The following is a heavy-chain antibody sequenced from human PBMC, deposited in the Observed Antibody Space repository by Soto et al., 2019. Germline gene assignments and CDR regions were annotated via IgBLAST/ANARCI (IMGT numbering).Heavy chain of an antibody. CDR3: ARGRYSGYDMPDTYYYYNYGMDV. D-gene: IGHD5-12*01. J-gene: IGHJ6*02. CDR2: IVPIFGTA. CDR1: GGTFSSHG. V-gene: IGHV1-69*12. Sequence: QVQLVQSGAEVKKPGSSVKVSCKASGGTFSSHGISWVRQAPGQGLEWMGGIVPIFGTADDAQRFRGRVTITADESXSXTYMELSSRRSEDTAVYYCARGRYSGYDMPDTYYYYNYGMDVWGQGTTVTVSS.